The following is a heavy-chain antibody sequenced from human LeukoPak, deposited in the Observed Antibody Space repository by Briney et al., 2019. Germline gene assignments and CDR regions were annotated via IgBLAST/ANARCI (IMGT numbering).Heavy chain of an antibody. J-gene: IGHJ4*02. Sequence: SVKVSCKXSRGTFSSYAIIWVRQAAGQGLEWMGRIILFFGTANYAQKFQGRVTITTDESTSTAYMELSSLRSEDTAVYYCARTLGGYYDSSGHFDYWGQGTLVTVSS. D-gene: IGHD3-22*01. CDR1: RGTFSSYA. CDR3: ARTLGGYYDSSGHFDY. V-gene: IGHV1-69*05. CDR2: IILFFGTA.